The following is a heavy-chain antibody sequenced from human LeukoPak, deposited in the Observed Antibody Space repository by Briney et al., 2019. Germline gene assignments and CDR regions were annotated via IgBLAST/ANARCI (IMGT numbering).Heavy chain of an antibody. V-gene: IGHV1-18*01. D-gene: IGHD5-18*01. CDR3: ARDRDQLWVDY. CDR1: GYTFTTYG. J-gene: IGHJ4*02. CDR2: ISAYNGNT. Sequence: GASVKVSCKASGYTFTTYGISWVRQAPGQGLEWMGWISAYNGNTNYAQKLQGRVTMTTDTSTSTAYMELRSLRSDDTAVYYRARDRDQLWVDYWGQGTLVTVSS.